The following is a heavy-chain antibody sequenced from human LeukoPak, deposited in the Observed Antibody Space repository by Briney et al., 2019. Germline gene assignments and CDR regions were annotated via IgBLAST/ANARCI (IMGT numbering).Heavy chain of an antibody. D-gene: IGHD6-13*01. CDR1: GLTFSSYT. J-gene: IGHJ5*02. CDR3: ARSRLGITAAGTSLAWFDP. V-gene: IGHV3-30*04. Sequence: GGSLRLSCAASGLTFSSYTMHWVRQAPGKGLEWVAVISYDGSNKYYADSVKGRFTISRDNSKNTLYLQLNSLRVEDTAVYYCARSRLGITAAGTSLAWFDPWGQGTLVTVSS. CDR2: ISYDGSNK.